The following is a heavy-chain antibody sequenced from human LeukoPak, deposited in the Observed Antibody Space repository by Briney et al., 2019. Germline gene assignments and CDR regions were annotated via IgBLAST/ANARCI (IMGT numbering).Heavy chain of an antibody. V-gene: IGHV4-59*12. Sequence: SETLSLTCTVSGGSISSYYWSWIRQPPGKGLEWIGYIYYSGSTNYKPSLKSRVTISVDTSKNQFSLKLSSVTAADTAVYYCASPFRPLYCGGDCYSGSLDYWGQGTLVTVSS. J-gene: IGHJ4*02. CDR2: IYYSGST. CDR1: GGSISSYY. D-gene: IGHD2-21*02. CDR3: ASPFRPLYCGGDCYSGSLDY.